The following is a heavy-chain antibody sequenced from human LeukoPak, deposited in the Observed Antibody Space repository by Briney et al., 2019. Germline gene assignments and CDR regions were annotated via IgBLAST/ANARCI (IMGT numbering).Heavy chain of an antibody. CDR2: VYYSGST. J-gene: IGHJ4*02. CDR1: GGSIRSDTYY. D-gene: IGHD3-22*01. Sequence: SETLSLTCTVSGGSIRSDTYYWGWIRQPPGKGLEWIGSVYYSGSTYYNPSLKSRVTISVDTSKNQFSLNLTSVTAADTAVYYCASDTFMRVGYQDYWGQGTLVTVSS. CDR3: ASDTFMRVGYQDY. V-gene: IGHV4-39*07.